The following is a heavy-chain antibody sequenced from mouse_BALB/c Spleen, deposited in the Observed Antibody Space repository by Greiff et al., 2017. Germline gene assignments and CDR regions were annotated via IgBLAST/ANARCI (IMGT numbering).Heavy chain of an antibody. D-gene: IGHD1-1*01. CDR2: ISYDGSN. Sequence: ESGPGLVKPSQSLSLTCSVTGYSITSGYYWNWIRQFPGNKLEWMGYISYDGSNNYNPSLKNRISITRDTSKNQFFLKLNSVTTEDTATYYCATIYYYGSSYFDYWGQGTTLTVSS. CDR1: GYSITSGYY. J-gene: IGHJ2*01. V-gene: IGHV3-6*02. CDR3: ATIYYYGSSYFDY.